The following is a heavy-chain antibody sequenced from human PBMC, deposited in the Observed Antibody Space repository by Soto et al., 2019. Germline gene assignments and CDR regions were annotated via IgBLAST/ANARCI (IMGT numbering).Heavy chain of an antibody. J-gene: IGHJ4*02. Sequence: EQVLESGGGLVQPGGSLRLSCEASGFMFNHYAMAWVRQTPGKGLEWVSVISGSTGTTYYADSVKGRFTISRDNSKNTVYLQMNSLRVEDSALSCAKVIVLGASTLEYWGPGTRVTVSS. V-gene: IGHV3-23*01. CDR3: AKVIVLGASTLEY. CDR1: GFMFNHYA. D-gene: IGHD6-6*01. CDR2: ISGSTGTT.